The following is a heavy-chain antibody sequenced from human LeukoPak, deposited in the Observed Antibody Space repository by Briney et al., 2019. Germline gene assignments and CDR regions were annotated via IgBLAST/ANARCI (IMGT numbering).Heavy chain of an antibody. CDR2: INTNSGGT. D-gene: IGHD5-12*01. CDR1: GYSFTGYY. J-gene: IGHJ4*02. Sequence: ASVTVSCKGSGYSFTGYYMHWVRQAPGQGLEWMGWINTNSGGTNYAHKFPVRVTMTRDTSISTAYMELSRLRSDDTAVYYCARSRGWLGGLDYWGQGTLVTVSS. V-gene: IGHV1-2*02. CDR3: ARSRGWLGGLDY.